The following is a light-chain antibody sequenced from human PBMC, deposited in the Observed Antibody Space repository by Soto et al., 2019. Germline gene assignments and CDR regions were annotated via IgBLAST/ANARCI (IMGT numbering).Light chain of an antibody. V-gene: IGLV1-40*01. Sequence: QSVLTQPPSVSGAPGRRVTISCTGSSSNIGADYDVHWYQQLPGTAPKLLICGNSNRPSGVPDRFSGSKSGTSASLAITGLQAEDEADYYCQSYDSSLSAYVFGTGTKLTVL. CDR1: SSNIGADYD. CDR3: QSYDSSLSAYV. CDR2: GNS. J-gene: IGLJ1*01.